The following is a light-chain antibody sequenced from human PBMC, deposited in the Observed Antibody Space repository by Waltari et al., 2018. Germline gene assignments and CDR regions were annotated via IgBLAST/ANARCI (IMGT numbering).Light chain of an antibody. J-gene: IGLJ2*01. V-gene: IGLV6-57*02. CDR2: EDN. CDR3: QSYDRSVVV. CDR1: GGSFASSS. Sequence: NFMLTQPHSVSESPGKTVIISCTASGGSFASSSVPWYQQRPGSVPTTVIYEDNKRPSGVPNRFSGSIDSSSNSASLTISGLKTEDEADYYCQSYDRSVVVFGGGTRLTVL.